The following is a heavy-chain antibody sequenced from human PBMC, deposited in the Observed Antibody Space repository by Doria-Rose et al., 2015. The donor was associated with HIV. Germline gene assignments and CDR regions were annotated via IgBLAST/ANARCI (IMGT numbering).Heavy chain of an antibody. D-gene: IGHD6-13*01. J-gene: IGHJ4*02. V-gene: IGHV2-26*01. CDR1: GVSLSSPGMG. Sequence: QITLKVSGPVLVKPTETLTLTCTVSGVSLSSPGMGVSWIRQPPGKALEWLANLCSDDERSCKTSLKSRLTISRGTSKSQVVLTMTDMDPVDTATYYCARIKSSRWYHKYYFDFWGQGTLVIVSA. CDR3: ARIKSSRWYHKYYFDF. CDR2: LCSDDER.